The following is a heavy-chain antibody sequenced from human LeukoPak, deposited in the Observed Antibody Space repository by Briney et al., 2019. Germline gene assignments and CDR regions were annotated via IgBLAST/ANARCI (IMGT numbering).Heavy chain of an antibody. Sequence: ASVKVSCKASGSTFSSYAISWVRQAPGQGLEWMGGILPIFGTANYAQKFQGRVTITADESTSTAYMGLSSLRSEDTAVYYCAREQTYYCDSSGYCYWGQGTLVTVSS. D-gene: IGHD3-22*01. J-gene: IGHJ4*02. CDR2: ILPIFGTA. V-gene: IGHV1-69*01. CDR3: AREQTYYCDSSGYCY. CDR1: GSTFSSYA.